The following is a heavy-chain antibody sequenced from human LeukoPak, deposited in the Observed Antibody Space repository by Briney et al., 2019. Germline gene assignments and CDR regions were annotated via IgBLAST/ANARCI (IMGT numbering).Heavy chain of an antibody. Sequence: GGSLRLSCAASGFTFDDYAMHWVRQAPGKGLEWASGVSWNSGSIGYADSVKGRFTISRDNAKNSLYLQMNSLRAEDMALYYCAKDRSGSYRGGAFDIWGQGTMVTVSS. D-gene: IGHD1-26*01. CDR2: VSWNSGSI. J-gene: IGHJ3*02. CDR3: AKDRSGSYRGGAFDI. CDR1: GFTFDDYA. V-gene: IGHV3-9*03.